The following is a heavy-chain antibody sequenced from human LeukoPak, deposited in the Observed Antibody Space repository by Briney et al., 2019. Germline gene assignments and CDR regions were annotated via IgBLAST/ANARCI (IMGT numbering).Heavy chain of an antibody. CDR3: SYIAAPGFYYYYMDV. CDR2: IIPIFGTA. J-gene: IGHJ6*03. D-gene: IGHD6-13*01. CDR1: GGTFSSYA. Sequence: ASVKVSCKASGGTFSSYAISWVRQAPGQGLEWMGRIIPIFGTANYAQKFQGRVTITTDESTSTAYMELSSLRSEDTAVYYCSYIAAPGFYYYYMDVWGKGTTVTVSS. V-gene: IGHV1-69*05.